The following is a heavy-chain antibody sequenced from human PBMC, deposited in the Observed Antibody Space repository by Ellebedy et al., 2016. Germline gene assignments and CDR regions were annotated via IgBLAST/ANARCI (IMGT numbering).Heavy chain of an antibody. CDR2: IYYSGTT. CDR1: GGSLRNTPYY. D-gene: IGHD3-10*01. Sequence: SETLSLTXTVSGGSLRNTPYYWGWIRQPPGKGLQWIANIYYSGTTYYNPSLKSRVTISVDTSKNQFSLRLSSVSAADTAVYYCAGYYGSGSYWLGWFDPWGQGALVTVSS. J-gene: IGHJ5*02. V-gene: IGHV4-39*07. CDR3: AGYYGSGSYWLGWFDP.